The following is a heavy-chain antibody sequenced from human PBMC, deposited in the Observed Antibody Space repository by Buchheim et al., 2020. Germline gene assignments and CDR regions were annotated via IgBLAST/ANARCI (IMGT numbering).Heavy chain of an antibody. Sequence: QVQLVESGGGVVQPGRSLRLSCAASGFTFSSYGMHWVRQAPGKGLEWVAVILYDGSNKYYADSVKGRFTISRDNSKNTLYLQMNSLRAEDSAVYCCAKDDPNFSGWLAYWGQGTL. D-gene: IGHD6-19*01. V-gene: IGHV3-30*18. CDR1: GFTFSSYG. CDR2: ILYDGSNK. J-gene: IGHJ4*02. CDR3: AKDDPNFSGWLAY.